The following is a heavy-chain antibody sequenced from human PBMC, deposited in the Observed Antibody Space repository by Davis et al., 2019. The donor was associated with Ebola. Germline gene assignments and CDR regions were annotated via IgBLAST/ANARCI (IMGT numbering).Heavy chain of an antibody. CDR3: ARRSNDILTGYYDY. CDR2: ISAYNGNT. V-gene: IGHV1-18*04. J-gene: IGHJ4*02. CDR1: GYTFTSYG. D-gene: IGHD3-9*01. Sequence: AASVKVSCKASGYTFTSYGISWLRQAPGQGLEWMGWISAYNGNTNYAQNLQGRVTMTTDTSTSTAYMELRSLRPDDTAVYYWARRSNDILTGYYDYWGQGTLVTVSS.